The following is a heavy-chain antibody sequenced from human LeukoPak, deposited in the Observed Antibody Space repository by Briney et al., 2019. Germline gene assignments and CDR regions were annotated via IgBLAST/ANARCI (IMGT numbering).Heavy chain of an antibody. CDR3: ARDIVVVPAAIGWFDP. D-gene: IGHD2-2*02. Sequence: GASVKVSCKASGGTFSSYAISWVRQAPGQGLEWMGGIIPIFGTANYAQKFQGRVTITTDESTSTACMELSSLRSEDTAVYYCARDIVVVPAAIGWFDPWGQGTLVTVSS. V-gene: IGHV1-69*05. CDR2: IIPIFGTA. CDR1: GGTFSSYA. J-gene: IGHJ5*02.